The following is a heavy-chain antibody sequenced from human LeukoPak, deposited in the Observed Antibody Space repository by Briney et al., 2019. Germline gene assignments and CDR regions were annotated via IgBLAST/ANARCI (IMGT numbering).Heavy chain of an antibody. V-gene: IGHV3-7*01. Sequence: GGSLRLSCAASGFTFNSYWMTWVRQAPGKGLEWVASINQDGSQKYYVESLKGRFTISRDNAKNSHYLQMNSLRAEDTAVYYCARKGWYSDLWGRGTLVTVSS. CDR2: INQDGSQK. CDR1: GFTFNSYW. J-gene: IGHJ2*01. CDR3: ARKGWYSDL.